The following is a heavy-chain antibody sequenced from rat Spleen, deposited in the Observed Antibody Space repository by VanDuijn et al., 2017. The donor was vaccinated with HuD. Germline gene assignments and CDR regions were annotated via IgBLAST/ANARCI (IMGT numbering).Heavy chain of an antibody. J-gene: IGHJ2*01. Sequence: EVQLVESGGGLVQPGRSLKLSCAASGFTYSNYVMAWVRQAPTKGLEWVASISTGGGNTYYRDSVKGRFTISRDNAKNTLYLQMDSLRSEDTATDYCAKDMDSSYIPYFDYWGQGVMVTVSS. D-gene: IGHD1-2*01. CDR1: GFTYSNYV. V-gene: IGHV5S13*01. CDR3: AKDMDSSYIPYFDY. CDR2: ISTGGGNT.